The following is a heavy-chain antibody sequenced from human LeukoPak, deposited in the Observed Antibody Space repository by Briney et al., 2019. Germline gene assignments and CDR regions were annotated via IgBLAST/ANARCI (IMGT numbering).Heavy chain of an antibody. Sequence: PGGSLRLSCAASGFTFSSYGMHWVRQAPGEGLEWVAVISYDGSNKYYADSVKGRFTISRDNSKNTLYLQMNSLRAEDTAVYYCARGLIALGALSGPLDYWGQGTLVTVSS. CDR1: GFTFSSYG. J-gene: IGHJ4*02. CDR2: ISYDGSNK. D-gene: IGHD2/OR15-2a*01. CDR3: ARGLIALGALSGPLDY. V-gene: IGHV3-30*03.